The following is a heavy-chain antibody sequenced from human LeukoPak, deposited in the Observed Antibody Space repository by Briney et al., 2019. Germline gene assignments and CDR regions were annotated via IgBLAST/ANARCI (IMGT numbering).Heavy chain of an antibody. Sequence: GGSLRLSCAASGFTFSSYAMSWVRQAPGKGLEWVSAISGSGGSTYYADSVKGRFTISRDNAKNSLYLQMNSLRAEDTAVYYCARDSIAVGTNYWGQGTLVTVSS. CDR1: GFTFSSYA. J-gene: IGHJ4*02. CDR2: ISGSGGST. CDR3: ARDSIAVGTNY. V-gene: IGHV3-23*01. D-gene: IGHD6-19*01.